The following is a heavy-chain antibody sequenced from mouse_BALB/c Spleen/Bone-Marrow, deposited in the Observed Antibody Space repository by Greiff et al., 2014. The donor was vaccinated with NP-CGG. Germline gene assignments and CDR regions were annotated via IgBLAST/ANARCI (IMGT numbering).Heavy chain of an antibody. CDR3: ARETTRGAMDY. CDR2: ISNLAYSI. D-gene: IGHD2-1*01. Sequence: VQLQQSGGALVQPGGSRKLSCAASGFTFSDCGMAWVRQAPGKGPEWVAFISNLAYSIYYTDTVTGRFTISRENAKNTLYLEMSSLRSEDTAMYYCARETTRGAMDYWGQGTSVTVSS. CDR1: GFTFSDCG. J-gene: IGHJ4*01. V-gene: IGHV5-15*02.